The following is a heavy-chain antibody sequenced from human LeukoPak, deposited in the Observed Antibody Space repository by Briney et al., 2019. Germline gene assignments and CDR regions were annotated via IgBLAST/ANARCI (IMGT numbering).Heavy chain of an antibody. V-gene: IGHV3-21*01. J-gene: IGHJ4*02. CDR2: ISSSSSSNI. D-gene: IGHD4-17*01. CDR3: ATEDTVGVFDY. CDR1: GFTFSSYS. Sequence: GGSLRLSCAASGFTFSSYSMNWVRQAPGKGLEWVSSISSSSSSNIYYADSVKGRFTISRDNAKNSLYLQMNSLRAEDTAVYYCATEDTVGVFDYWGQGTLVTVSS.